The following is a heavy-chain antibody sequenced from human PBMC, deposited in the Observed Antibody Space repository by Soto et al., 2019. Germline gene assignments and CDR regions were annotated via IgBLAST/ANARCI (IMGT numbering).Heavy chain of an antibody. CDR1: GYTFTSYG. V-gene: IGHV1-18*01. J-gene: IGHJ4*02. Sequence: GASVKVSCKASGYTFTSYGISWVRQAPGQGLEWMGWISAYNGNTNYAQKLQGRVTMTTDTSTSTAYMELRSLRSDDTAVYYCARAATPYYDILTGYSPFDYWGQGALVTVS. D-gene: IGHD3-9*01. CDR2: ISAYNGNT. CDR3: ARAATPYYDILTGYSPFDY.